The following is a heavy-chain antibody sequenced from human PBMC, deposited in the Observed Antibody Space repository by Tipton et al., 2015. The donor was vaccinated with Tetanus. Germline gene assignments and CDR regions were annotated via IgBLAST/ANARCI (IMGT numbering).Heavy chain of an antibody. CDR1: GFTFSTHR. CDR2: LSSTSTYI. Sequence: SLRLSCAVSGFTFSTHRMSWVRQAPGKGLEWVSSLSSTSTYIDYADSVKGRFTISRVNAKSSLYLQMNSLRAEGTAVYYCASGVTFDYWGQGTLVTVSS. J-gene: IGHJ4*02. V-gene: IGHV3-21*01. CDR3: ASGVTFDY.